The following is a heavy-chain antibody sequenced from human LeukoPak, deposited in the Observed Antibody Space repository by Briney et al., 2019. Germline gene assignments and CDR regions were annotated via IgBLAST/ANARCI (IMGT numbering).Heavy chain of an antibody. CDR3: ARHHSALNWFDP. CDR2: VYHTGII. J-gene: IGHJ5*02. V-gene: IGHV4-39*01. CDR1: GGSITSGTYY. Sequence: AETLSLTCTVSGGSITSGTYYWDWIRQAPGKGLEWIGNVYHTGIIYYNPSLQSRVTMSVDTSKNQFSLKLNSLTAADTAVYYCARHHSALNWFDPWGQGTLVTVSS. D-gene: IGHD2-15*01.